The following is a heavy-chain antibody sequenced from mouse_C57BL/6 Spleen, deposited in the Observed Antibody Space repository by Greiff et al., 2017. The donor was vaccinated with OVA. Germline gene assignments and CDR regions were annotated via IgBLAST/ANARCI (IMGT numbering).Heavy chain of an antibody. J-gene: IGHJ4*01. Sequence: VKLVESGAELVRPGTSVKMSCKASGYTFTNYWIGWAKQRPGHGLEWIGDIYPGGGYTNYNEKFKGKATLTADKSSSTAYMQFSSLTSEDSAIYYCARGDDYAMDYWGQGTSVTVSS. CDR1: GYTFTNYW. D-gene: IGHD3-3*01. V-gene: IGHV1-63*01. CDR2: IYPGGGYT. CDR3: ARGDDYAMDY.